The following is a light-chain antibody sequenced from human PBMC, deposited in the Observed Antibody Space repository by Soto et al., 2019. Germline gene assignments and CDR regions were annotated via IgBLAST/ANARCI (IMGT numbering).Light chain of an antibody. CDR1: QSISSY. V-gene: IGKV1-39*01. CDR2: SAS. J-gene: IGKJ4*01. Sequence: DIQMTQSPSSLSASVGDRVTITCRASQSISSYLSWYQHKPGKAPNLLIYSASKLHSGVPSRFSGSGSGTDFTLIISSLQPEDFATYYCQQSSSNPLTFGGGTRV. CDR3: QQSSSNPLT.